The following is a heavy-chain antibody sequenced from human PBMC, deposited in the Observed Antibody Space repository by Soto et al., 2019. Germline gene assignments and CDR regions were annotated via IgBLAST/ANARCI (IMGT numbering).Heavy chain of an antibody. V-gene: IGHV1-69*06. Sequence: QVQLVQSGAEVKKPGSSVKVSCKASGGTFSSYAISWVRQAPGQGLEWMGGIIPIFGTANYAQKFQGRVTITADKSTSTAYMELSSLRSEDTAVYYCARDDSSDYYYDRDAFDIWGQGTMVTVSS. D-gene: IGHD3-22*01. CDR3: ARDDSSDYYYDRDAFDI. J-gene: IGHJ3*02. CDR2: IIPIFGTA. CDR1: GGTFSSYA.